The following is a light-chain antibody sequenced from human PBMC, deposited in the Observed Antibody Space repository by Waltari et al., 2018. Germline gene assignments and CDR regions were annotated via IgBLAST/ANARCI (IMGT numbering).Light chain of an antibody. V-gene: IGKV1-39*01. CDR1: QSSSSY. Sequence: DIQMTQSPSSLSASVGDRVTITCRASQSSSSYLTWYQQKPGKAPKLLIYAASSLQSGVPSRFSGSGSGTDFTVTISRLQPEGFATYYCQQSYSTPCTFGQGTKLEIK. J-gene: IGKJ2*02. CDR3: QQSYSTPCT. CDR2: AAS.